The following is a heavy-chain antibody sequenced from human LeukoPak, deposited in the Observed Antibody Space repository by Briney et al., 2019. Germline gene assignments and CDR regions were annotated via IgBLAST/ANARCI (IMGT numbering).Heavy chain of an antibody. CDR3: VKDRYYDSSGYFGDAFDI. V-gene: IGHV3-64D*06. CDR2: ISSNGGST. Sequence: GGSLRLSCSASGFTFSSYAMHRVRQAPGKGLEYVSAISSNGGSTYYADSVKGRFTISRDNSKNTLYLQMSSLRAEDTAVYYCVKDRYYDSSGYFGDAFDIWGQGTMVTVSS. J-gene: IGHJ3*02. D-gene: IGHD3-22*01. CDR1: GFTFSSYA.